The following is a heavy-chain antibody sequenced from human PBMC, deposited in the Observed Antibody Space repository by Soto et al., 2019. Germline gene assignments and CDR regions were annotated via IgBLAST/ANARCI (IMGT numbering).Heavy chain of an antibody. V-gene: IGHV3-64D*08. Sequence: GGSLRLSCSASGFTFSSYAMHWVRQAPGKGLEYVSAISSNGGSTYYADSVKGRFTISRDDSKNTLYLQMSSLRAEDTAVYYCVKDRHGGPPGAFDIWGQGTMVTVSS. CDR2: ISSNGGST. CDR1: GFTFSSYA. D-gene: IGHD2-15*01. J-gene: IGHJ3*02. CDR3: VKDRHGGPPGAFDI.